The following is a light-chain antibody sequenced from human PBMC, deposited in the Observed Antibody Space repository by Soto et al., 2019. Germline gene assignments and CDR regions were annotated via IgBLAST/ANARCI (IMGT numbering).Light chain of an antibody. Sequence: QSALTQPASVSGSPGQSITISCTGTSSDVGSCNCVSWYQQHPGKAPTLMIYEVNKRPSGISNRFSGSKSGNTASLTISGLQAEDEADYYCCSSVGSPNWVFGGGTKRPS. CDR3: CSSVGSPNWV. J-gene: IGLJ3*02. V-gene: IGLV2-23*02. CDR1: SSDVGSCNC. CDR2: EVN.